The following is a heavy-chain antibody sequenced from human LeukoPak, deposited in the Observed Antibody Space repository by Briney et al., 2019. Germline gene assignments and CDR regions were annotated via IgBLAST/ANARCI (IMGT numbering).Heavy chain of an antibody. D-gene: IGHD3-3*01. CDR2: IYYSGST. Sequence: PSETLSLTCTVSGGSISSGDYYWSWIRQPPGKGLEWIGYIYYSGSTYYNPSLKSRVTISVGTSKNQFSLKLSSVTAADTAVYYCARGLYDFWSGYYGKDYYYGMDVWGQGTTVTVSS. J-gene: IGHJ6*02. V-gene: IGHV4-30-4*01. CDR3: ARGLYDFWSGYYGKDYYYGMDV. CDR1: GGSISSGDYY.